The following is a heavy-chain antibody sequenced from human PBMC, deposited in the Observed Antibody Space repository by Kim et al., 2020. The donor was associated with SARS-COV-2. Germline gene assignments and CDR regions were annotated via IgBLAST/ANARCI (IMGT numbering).Heavy chain of an antibody. V-gene: IGHV3-23*01. CDR3: AKVSGLPKSLDY. D-gene: IGHD5-18*01. J-gene: IGHJ4*02. Sequence: GGSLRLSCAASGFTFSSYAMSWVRQAPGKGLEWVSAISGSGGSTDYADSGKGRFTISRDNSKNTLYLQMNSLRAEDTAVYYCAKVSGLPKSLDYWGQGTLVTVSS. CDR2: ISGSGGST. CDR1: GFTFSSYA.